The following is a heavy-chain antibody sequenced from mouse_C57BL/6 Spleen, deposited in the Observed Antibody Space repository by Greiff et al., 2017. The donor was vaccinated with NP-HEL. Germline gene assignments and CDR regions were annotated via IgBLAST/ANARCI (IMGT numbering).Heavy chain of an antibody. D-gene: IGHD2-2*01. V-gene: IGHV2-9*01. CDR3: AKRYYGYGGFAY. CDR1: GFSVTSYG. CDR2: IWGGGST. J-gene: IGHJ3*01. Sequence: QVQLEEAGRGLVAPSQSLSITCAVSGFSVTSYGVEWVRQPPGKGLEWLGVIWGGGSTNYNSALMSRLSISKDNSKSQVFLKMNSLQTDDTAMYYCAKRYYGYGGFAYWGQGTLVTVSA.